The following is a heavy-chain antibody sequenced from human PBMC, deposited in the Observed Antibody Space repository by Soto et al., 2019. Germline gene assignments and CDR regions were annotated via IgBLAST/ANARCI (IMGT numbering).Heavy chain of an antibody. V-gene: IGHV3-23*01. CDR1: GFFFSSYT. D-gene: IGHD6-19*01. J-gene: IGHJ4*02. CDR3: AKARDQQWVRLPFDY. Sequence: EVQLLESGGGLEQPGGSLRLSCVGSGFFFSSYTMTWVRQAPGKGLEWVSSFSATSENTYYADSVRGRFTISRDNSKNTLFLQMNILTAEDTAMYYCAKARDQQWVRLPFDYWGQGILVIVSS. CDR2: FSATSENT.